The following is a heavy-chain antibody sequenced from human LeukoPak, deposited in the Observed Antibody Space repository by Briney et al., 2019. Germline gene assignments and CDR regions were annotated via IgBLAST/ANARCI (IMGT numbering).Heavy chain of an antibody. V-gene: IGHV4-34*01. D-gene: IGHD3-10*01. CDR3: ARGGRGYYGSGSYYKSLDYYYYGMDV. Sequence: SETLSLTCAVYGGSFGGYYWSWIRQPPGKGLEWIGEINHSGSTSYNPSLKSRVTISVDTSKNQFSLKLSSVTAADTAVYYCARGGRGYYGSGSYYKSLDYYYYGMDVWGQGTTVTVSS. CDR1: GGSFGGYY. J-gene: IGHJ6*02. CDR2: INHSGST.